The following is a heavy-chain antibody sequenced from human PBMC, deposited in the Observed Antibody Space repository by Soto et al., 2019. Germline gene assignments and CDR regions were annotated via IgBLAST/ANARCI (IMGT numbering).Heavy chain of an antibody. CDR1: GFTFSSYE. D-gene: IGHD5-18*01. Sequence: PGGSLRLSCAASGFTFSSYEMNWVRQAPGKGLEWVSYISSSGSTIYYADSVKGRFTISRDNAKNSLYRQMNSLRAEDTAVYYCARDFAIPHAAIGYYGMDVWGQGTTVTVS. CDR2: ISSSGSTI. V-gene: IGHV3-48*03. J-gene: IGHJ6*02. CDR3: ARDFAIPHAAIGYYGMDV.